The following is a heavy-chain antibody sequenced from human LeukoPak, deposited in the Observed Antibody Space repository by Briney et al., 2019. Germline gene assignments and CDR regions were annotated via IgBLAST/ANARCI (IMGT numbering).Heavy chain of an antibody. CDR2: IYPDDSDT. CDR1: GYTFTSYW. J-gene: IGHJ4*02. D-gene: IGHD4-17*01. V-gene: IGHV5-51*01. CDR3: ARAYGDNEPFDY. Sequence: GESLKISCKGSGYTFTSYWIGWVRQMPGKGLELVAIIYPDDSDTRYSPSFQGQVTISADKSSNTAYLQWSSLKASDTAIYFCARAYGDNEPFDYWGQGTLVTVSS.